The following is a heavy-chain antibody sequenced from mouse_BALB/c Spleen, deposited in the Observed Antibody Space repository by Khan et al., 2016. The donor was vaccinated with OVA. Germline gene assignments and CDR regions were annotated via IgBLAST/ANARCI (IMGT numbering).Heavy chain of an antibody. CDR2: IWSGGTT. V-gene: IGHV2-2*01. J-gene: IGHJ3*01. Sequence: QVQLKQSGPGLVQPSQSLSITCTVSGFSLTTYGVHWVRQSPGKGLEWLGVIWSGGTTDYNAPFISRLSISKDNSKSQVYFKMNSLHADDTAMYFSARNSYMYDFTYWGQGTLVTVAA. CDR3: ARNSYMYDFTY. D-gene: IGHD2-14*01. CDR1: GFSLTTYG.